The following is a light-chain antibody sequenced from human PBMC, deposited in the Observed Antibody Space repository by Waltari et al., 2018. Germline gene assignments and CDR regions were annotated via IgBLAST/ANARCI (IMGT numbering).Light chain of an antibody. CDR2: GTS. V-gene: IGKV3-20*01. Sequence: EIVLTQSPGTLSLSPGERATLSCRASQTVRTTYLAWYQQKPGQAPTLLTYGTSSRPTGIPDRCSGSGSGTDFSLTISSLEPEEVAVYYCQQYDISPLTFGGGTKVEIK. J-gene: IGKJ4*01. CDR3: QQYDISPLT. CDR1: QTVRTTY.